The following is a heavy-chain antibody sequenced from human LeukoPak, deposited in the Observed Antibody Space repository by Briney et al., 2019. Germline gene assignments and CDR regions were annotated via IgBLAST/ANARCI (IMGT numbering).Heavy chain of an antibody. V-gene: IGHV3-11*04. D-gene: IGHD3-16*01. CDR2: ISSSGSTI. CDR3: ARVLGAYYYMDV. J-gene: IGHJ6*03. Sequence: GGSLRLSCAASGFTVSSNYMSWVRQAPGRGLEWVSYISSSGSTIYYADSVKGRFTISRDKAKNSLYLQMNSLRAEDTAVYYCARVLGAYYYMDVWGKGTTVTISS. CDR1: GFTVSSNY.